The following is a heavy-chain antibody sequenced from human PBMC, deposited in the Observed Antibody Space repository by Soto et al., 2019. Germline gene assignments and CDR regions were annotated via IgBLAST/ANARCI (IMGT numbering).Heavy chain of an antibody. CDR2: VKSKTDGGTT. V-gene: IGHV3-15*07. D-gene: IGHD3-22*01. CDR1: GFTFSNAW. J-gene: IGHJ4*01. Sequence: GGSLGLSCAASGFTFSNAWINWVRQTPGKGLEWVGRVKSKTDGGTTDFAAPVKGRFAISRDDSKNMVYLEMNSLKTEDTAIYYCTTDSYITSIIVRFDYWGHGTLVTVSS. CDR3: TTDSYITSIIVRFDY.